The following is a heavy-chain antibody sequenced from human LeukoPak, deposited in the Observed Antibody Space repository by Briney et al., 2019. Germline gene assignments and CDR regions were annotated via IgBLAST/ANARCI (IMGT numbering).Heavy chain of an antibody. CDR3: ARGRHTTGYFDY. CDR1: GFTFSSYA. D-gene: IGHD1-1*01. Sequence: GGSLRLSCAASGFTFSSYAMHWVRQAPGKGLEWVAVISYDGSNKYYADSVKGRFTISRDNSKNTLYLQMNSLRAEDTAVYYCARGRHTTGYFDYWGQGTLVTVSS. J-gene: IGHJ4*02. V-gene: IGHV3-30-3*01. CDR2: ISYDGSNK.